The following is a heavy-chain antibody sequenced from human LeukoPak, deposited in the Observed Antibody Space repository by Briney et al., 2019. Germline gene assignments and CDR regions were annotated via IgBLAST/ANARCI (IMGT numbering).Heavy chain of an antibody. CDR3: AIWGYYDSSGYYGALDAFDI. Sequence: SETLSLTCAVYGGSFSGYYWSWIRQPPGKGLEWIGEINHSGSTNYNPSLKSRVTISVDTSKNQFSLNLISVTAADTAVYYCAIWGYYDSSGYYGALDAFDIWGQGTMVTVSS. CDR1: GGSFSGYY. CDR2: INHSGST. J-gene: IGHJ3*02. V-gene: IGHV4-34*01. D-gene: IGHD3-22*01.